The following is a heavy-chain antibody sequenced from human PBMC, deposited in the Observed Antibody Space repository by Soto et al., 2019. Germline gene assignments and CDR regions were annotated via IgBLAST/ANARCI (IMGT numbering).Heavy chain of an antibody. CDR2: ISPYTGHT. J-gene: IGHJ4*02. V-gene: IGHV1-18*01. CDR3: ARQFYYDTSGFNYDYLDY. CDR1: GYNFPNYA. D-gene: IGHD3-22*01. Sequence: EASVKVSCKASGYNFPNYAISWVRQAPGQGLEWMGWISPYTGHTNYDHSLRGRLSLSTDTSTSTAYMELGSLGSDDTAVYYCARQFYYDTSGFNYDYLDYWGQGTLVTVSS.